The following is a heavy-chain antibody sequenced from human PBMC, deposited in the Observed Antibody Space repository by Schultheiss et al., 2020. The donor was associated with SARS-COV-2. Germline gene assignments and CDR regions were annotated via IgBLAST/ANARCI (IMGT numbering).Heavy chain of an antibody. V-gene: IGHV3-21*01. CDR1: GFTFGTYN. CDR2: IRSSGRDI. J-gene: IGHJ5*02. CDR3: VRDRSWWRPYNCFDL. D-gene: IGHD2-15*01. Sequence: GGSLRLSCAASGFTFGTYNMHWVRQAPGKGLEFVASIRSSGRDIYYADSMQGRFTVSRDNANNSLYLQMHSLRAEDTAVYYCVRDRSWWRPYNCFDLWGRGTLVTVSS.